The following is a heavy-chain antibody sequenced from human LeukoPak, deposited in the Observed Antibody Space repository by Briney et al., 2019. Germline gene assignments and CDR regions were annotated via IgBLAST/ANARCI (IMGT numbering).Heavy chain of an antibody. CDR3: ARRMVSGFDP. CDR2: IAPSDSYT. Sequence: GESLRISCKGSGYSFTSYWISWVRHMRGKGLEWMGRIAPSDSYTNYSPSFQGHVTISADKSISTAYLQWSSLKASDTAMYYCARRMVSGFDPWGQGTLVTVSS. D-gene: IGHD3-10*01. V-gene: IGHV5-10-1*01. J-gene: IGHJ5*02. CDR1: GYSFTSYW.